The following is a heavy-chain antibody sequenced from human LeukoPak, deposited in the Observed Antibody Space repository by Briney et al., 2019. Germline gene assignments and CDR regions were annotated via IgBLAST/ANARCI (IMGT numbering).Heavy chain of an antibody. V-gene: IGHV1-69*05. CDR3: ASRSFSGGPGSYNIRDY. CDR1: GGTFSSYA. Sequence: SVKVSCKASGGTFSSYAISWVRQAPGQGLEWMGRIIPIFGTANYAQKFQGRVTITTDESTSTAYMELSSLRSEDTAVYYRASRSFSGGPGSYNIRDYWGQGTLVTVSS. D-gene: IGHD3-10*01. J-gene: IGHJ4*02. CDR2: IIPIFGTA.